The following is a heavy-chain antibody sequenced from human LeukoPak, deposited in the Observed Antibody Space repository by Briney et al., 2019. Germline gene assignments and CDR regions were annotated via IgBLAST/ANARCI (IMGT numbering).Heavy chain of an antibody. CDR2: ISSSSSYI. D-gene: IGHD1-26*01. Sequence: GGSLRLSCAASGFTFSSYSMNWVRQAPGKGLEWVSSISSSSSYIYYADSVKGRFTISRDNAKNSLYLQMNSLRADDTAVYYCARGWEGWELYHWGQGTLVTVSS. CDR3: ARGWEGWELYH. V-gene: IGHV3-21*04. CDR1: GFTFSSYS. J-gene: IGHJ5*02.